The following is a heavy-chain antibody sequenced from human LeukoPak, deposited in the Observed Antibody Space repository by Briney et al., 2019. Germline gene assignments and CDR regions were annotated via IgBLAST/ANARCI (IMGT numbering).Heavy chain of an antibody. CDR3: ASLIKDFWSGYYSDY. CDR2: INHSGST. V-gene: IGHV4-34*01. CDR1: GGSFSGYY. J-gene: IGHJ4*02. Sequence: SETLSLTCAVYGGSFSGYYWSWIRQPPGKGLEWIGEINHSGSTNYNPSLKSRVTISVDTSKNQFSLKLSSVTAADTAVYYCASLIKDFWSGYYSDYWGQGTLVTVSS. D-gene: IGHD3-3*01.